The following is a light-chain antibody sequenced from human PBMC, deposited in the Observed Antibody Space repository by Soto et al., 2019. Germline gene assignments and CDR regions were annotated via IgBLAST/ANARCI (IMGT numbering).Light chain of an antibody. J-gene: IGKJ2*01. CDR1: QSVSNNY. CDR2: GST. CDR3: QQYGSSPPYT. V-gene: IGKV3-20*01. Sequence: EVVLTQSPGTLSLSPGERATLSCRASQSVSNNYLAWYQQKRGQSHKLLIFGSTDRATGIPERFSGSRSGTDFTLTISRLEPEDFAVYYCQQYGSSPPYTFGQGTKLEIK.